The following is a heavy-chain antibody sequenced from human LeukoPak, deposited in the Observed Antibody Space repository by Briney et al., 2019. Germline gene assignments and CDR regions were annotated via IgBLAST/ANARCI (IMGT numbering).Heavy chain of an antibody. CDR2: INSSGST. CDR3: ARHWGAGTYYFDY. V-gene: IGHV4-59*08. J-gene: IGHJ4*02. CDR1: GGSISSYY. D-gene: IGHD3-16*01. Sequence: SETLSLTCTVAGGSISSYYWSWIRQPPGKGLEWIGYINSSGSTKYNPSLESQSTISVETSKNQFSLKLSSVTAADTAVYYCARHWGAGTYYFDYWGQGTLVTVSS.